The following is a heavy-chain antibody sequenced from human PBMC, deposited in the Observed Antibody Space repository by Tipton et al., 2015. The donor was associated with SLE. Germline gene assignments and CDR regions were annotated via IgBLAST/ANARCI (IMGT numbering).Heavy chain of an antibody. CDR1: GGSVSSYY. CDR3: ARKKTVGRYNYFDP. Sequence: GLVKPSETLSLTCTVSGGSVSSYYWSWIRQPPGKGLEWIGYIYDIGGTNYNPSLMGRLSMSMDTSKNQFFLKLSSVTAADTAVYYCARKKTVGRYNYFDPWGQGTLVTVSS. D-gene: IGHD1-1*01. J-gene: IGHJ5*02. CDR2: IYDIGGT. V-gene: IGHV4-59*08.